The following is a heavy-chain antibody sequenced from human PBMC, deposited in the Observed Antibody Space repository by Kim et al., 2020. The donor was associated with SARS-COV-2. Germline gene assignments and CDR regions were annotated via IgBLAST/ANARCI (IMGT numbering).Heavy chain of an antibody. V-gene: IGHV4-39*01. CDR2: T. D-gene: IGHD4-17*01. Sequence: TYSTPSPKSRVTLSVATSKNQFSLKLSSVTAADTAVYYCARHDGQSPVRYWGQGTLVTVSS. CDR3: ARHDGQSPVRY. J-gene: IGHJ4*02.